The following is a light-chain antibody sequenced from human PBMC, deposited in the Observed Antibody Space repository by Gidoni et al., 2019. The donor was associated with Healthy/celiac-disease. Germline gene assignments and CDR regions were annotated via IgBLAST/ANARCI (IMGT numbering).Light chain of an antibody. J-gene: IGKJ3*01. Sequence: DIKMTQSPSSLSASVGDRVTITCQASQDISNYVNWYQQKPGKAPKLLIYDASNLETGVPSRFSGSGSGTDFTFTISSLQPEDIATYYCQQYDNLPLTFGPGTKVDIK. CDR2: DAS. CDR3: QQYDNLPLT. CDR1: QDISNY. V-gene: IGKV1-33*01.